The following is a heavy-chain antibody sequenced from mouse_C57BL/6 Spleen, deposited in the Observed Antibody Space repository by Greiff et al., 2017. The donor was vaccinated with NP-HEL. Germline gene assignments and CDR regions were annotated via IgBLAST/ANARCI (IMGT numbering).Heavy chain of an antibody. CDR2: IDPSDSYT. CDR3: ARWDRGAMDY. CDR1: GYTFTSYW. D-gene: IGHD4-1*01. J-gene: IGHJ4*01. V-gene: IGHV1-69*01. Sequence: LQQPGAELVLPGASVKLSCKASGYTFTSYWMHWVKQRPGQGLEWIGEIDPSDSYTNYNQKFKGKSTLTVDNSSSTAYMQLSSLTAEDSAVYYCARWDRGAMDYWGQGTSVTVSS.